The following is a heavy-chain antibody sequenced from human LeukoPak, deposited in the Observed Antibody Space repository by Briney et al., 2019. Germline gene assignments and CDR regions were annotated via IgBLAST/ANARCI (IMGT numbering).Heavy chain of an antibody. CDR2: VNLQGST. Sequence: PSGTLSLTCGVSGGSITSTNYWTWVRHPPPKGLEWIGEVNLQGSTNYNPSLMGRVAISVDMSENHISLPLTSVTAADTAVYYRAREGGPYRPLDYSGQGTLVTVSS. V-gene: IGHV4-4*02. CDR1: GGSITSTNY. J-gene: IGHJ4*02. CDR3: AREGGPYRPLDY.